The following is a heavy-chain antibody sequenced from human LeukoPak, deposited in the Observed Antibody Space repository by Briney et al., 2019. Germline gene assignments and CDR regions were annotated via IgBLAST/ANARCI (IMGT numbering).Heavy chain of an antibody. CDR1: GFTFSSYS. CDR3: AKDGKVVPAAIPLDAFDI. J-gene: IGHJ3*02. D-gene: IGHD2-2*02. CDR2: ISGSGGST. Sequence: GGSLRLSCAASGFTFSSYSMNWVCQAPGKGLEWVSAISGSGGSTYYADSVKGRFTISRDNSKNTLYLQMNSLRAEDTAVYYCAKDGKVVPAAIPLDAFDIWGQGTMVTVSS. V-gene: IGHV3-23*01.